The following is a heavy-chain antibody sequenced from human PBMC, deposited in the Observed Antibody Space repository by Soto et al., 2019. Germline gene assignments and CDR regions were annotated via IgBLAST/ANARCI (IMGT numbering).Heavy chain of an antibody. CDR2: ISSSSSYI. Sequence: EVQLVESGGGLVKPGGSLRLSCAASGFTFSSYSMNWVRQAPGKGLAWVSSISSSSSYIYYADSVKGRFTISRDNAKNSLYLQMNSLRAEDTAVYYCARDRYCSSTSCHYYYYYGMDVWGQGTTVTVSS. CDR3: ARDRYCSSTSCHYYYYYGMDV. V-gene: IGHV3-21*01. D-gene: IGHD2-2*01. CDR1: GFTFSSYS. J-gene: IGHJ6*02.